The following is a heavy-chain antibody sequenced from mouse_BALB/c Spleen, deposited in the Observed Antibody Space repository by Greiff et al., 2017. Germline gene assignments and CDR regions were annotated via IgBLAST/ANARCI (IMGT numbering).Heavy chain of an antibody. CDR2: ISDGGSYT. Sequence: EVQLVESGGGLVKPGGSLKLSCAASGFTFSDYYMYWVRQTPEKRLEWVATISDGGSYTYYPDSVKGRFTISRDNAKNNLYLQMSSLKSEDTAMYYCAIAYRYDEGGFAYWGQGTLVTVSA. V-gene: IGHV5-4*02. D-gene: IGHD2-14*01. CDR1: GFTFSDYY. CDR3: AIAYRYDEGGFAY. J-gene: IGHJ3*01.